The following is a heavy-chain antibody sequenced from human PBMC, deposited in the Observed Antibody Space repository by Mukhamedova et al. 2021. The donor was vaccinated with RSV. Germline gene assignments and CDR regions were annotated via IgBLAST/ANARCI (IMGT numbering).Heavy chain of an antibody. J-gene: IGHJ4*02. CDR1: GGSFSGYY. D-gene: IGHD5-12*01. CDR3: ARRRLRCGFDY. V-gene: IGHV4-34*01. Sequence: GGSFSGYYWSWIRQPPGKGLQWIGEIKHRGSTNYNPSLKSRVTRSVDTSKNQFSLKLSSVTAADTAVYYCARRRLRCGFDYCGQG. CDR2: IKHRGST.